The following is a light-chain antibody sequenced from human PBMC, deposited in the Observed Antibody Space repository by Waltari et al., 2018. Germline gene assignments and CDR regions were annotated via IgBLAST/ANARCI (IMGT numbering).Light chain of an antibody. V-gene: IGKV2-30*01. J-gene: IGKJ4*01. CDR2: KVF. CDR3: MQGTYGLT. CDR1: QSFVNSDGNTY. Sequence: DVVMTQSPRSLTVTLGQPASIPCRSSQSFVNSDGNTYLKWLHQRPGQSPRSLIYKVFKRESGVPDRFSGSGSGTNFTLKISRVEAEDVGVYFCMQGTYGLTFGGGTKVEIK.